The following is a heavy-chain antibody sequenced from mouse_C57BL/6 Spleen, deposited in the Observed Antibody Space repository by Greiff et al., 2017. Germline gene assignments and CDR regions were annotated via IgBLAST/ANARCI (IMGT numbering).Heavy chain of an antibody. CDR1: GYTFTDYY. CDR3: ARGKEYDDY. V-gene: IGHV1-76*01. CDR2: IYPGSGNT. Sequence: QVQLQQSGAELVRPGASVKLSCKASGYTFTDYYINWVKQRPGQGLEWIARIYPGSGNTYYNEKFKGKATLTAEKSSSTAYMQLSSLTSEDSAVYFCARGKEYDDYWGQGTTLTVSS. J-gene: IGHJ2*01. D-gene: IGHD2-14*01.